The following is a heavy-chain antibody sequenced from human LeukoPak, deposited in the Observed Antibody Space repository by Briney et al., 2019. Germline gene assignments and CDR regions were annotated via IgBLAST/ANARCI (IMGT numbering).Heavy chain of an antibody. CDR3: ARDRYYGSGDYFDY. V-gene: IGHV4-34*01. CDR1: GGSFSGYY. Sequence: PSETLSLTCAVYGGSFSGYYWSWIRQPQGKGLEWIGEINHSGSTNYNPSLKSRVTISVDTSKNQFSLKLSSVTAADTAVYYCARDRYYGSGDYFDYWGQGTLVTVSS. D-gene: IGHD3-10*01. J-gene: IGHJ4*02. CDR2: INHSGST.